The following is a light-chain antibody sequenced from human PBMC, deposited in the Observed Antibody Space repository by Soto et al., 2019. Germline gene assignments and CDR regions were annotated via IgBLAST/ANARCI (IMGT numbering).Light chain of an antibody. CDR1: SGDVGGYNY. J-gene: IGLJ1*01. Sequence: QSAVTEHASVSGSPGQSITISCTGSSGDVGGYNYVSWYQQHPGKAPKLIIYEVTNRPSGVSNRFSASKSGNTASLTISGLQAEDEAYYYCSSYTNTDTLVVFGTGTKVTVL. CDR3: SSYTNTDTLVV. CDR2: EVT. V-gene: IGLV2-14*01.